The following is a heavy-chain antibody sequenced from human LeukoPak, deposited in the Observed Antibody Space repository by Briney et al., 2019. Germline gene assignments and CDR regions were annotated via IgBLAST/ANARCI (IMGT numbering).Heavy chain of an antibody. CDR3: AAEFRGGLADAAFDI. Sequence: SETLSLTCTVSGGSISSYYWSWIRQPPGKGLEWIGYIYHSGSTYYNPSLKSRATISVDRSKNQFSLKLSSVTAADTAVYYCAAEFRGGLADAAFDIWGQGTMVTVSS. CDR1: GGSISSYY. CDR2: IYHSGST. J-gene: IGHJ3*02. D-gene: IGHD6-13*01. V-gene: IGHV4-59*04.